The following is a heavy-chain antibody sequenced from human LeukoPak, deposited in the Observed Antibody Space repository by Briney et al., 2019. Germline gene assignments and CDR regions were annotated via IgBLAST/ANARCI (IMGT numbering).Heavy chain of an antibody. D-gene: IGHD4-11*01. CDR2: IRYDGSNK. Sequence: GGSLRLSCAASGFTFSSYGMHWVRQAPGKGLEWVAFIRYDGSNKYYADSVKGRFTIFRDNSKNTLYLQMNSLRAEDTAVYYCAKFSDYSNPLDYWGQGTLVTVSS. V-gene: IGHV3-30*02. J-gene: IGHJ4*02. CDR3: AKFSDYSNPLDY. CDR1: GFTFSSYG.